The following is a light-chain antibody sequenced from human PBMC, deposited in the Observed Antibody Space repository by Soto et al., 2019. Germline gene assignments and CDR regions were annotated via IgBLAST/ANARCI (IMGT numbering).Light chain of an antibody. Sequence: EIVLTQSPGTLSLSPGERATLSCRASQSVSSSYLAWYQPKPGQAPRLLIYGASSRATGIPDRFSGSGSGTGFTLTISRLEPEDFAVYYCQQYGSSPPWTFGQGTKVEIK. CDR2: GAS. V-gene: IGKV3-20*01. CDR1: QSVSSSY. J-gene: IGKJ1*01. CDR3: QQYGSSPPWT.